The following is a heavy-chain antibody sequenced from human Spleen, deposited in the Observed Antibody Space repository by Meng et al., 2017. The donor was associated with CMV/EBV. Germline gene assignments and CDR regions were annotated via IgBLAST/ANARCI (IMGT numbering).Heavy chain of an antibody. Sequence: ASVKVSCKASGYIFTAYYLHWVRQAPGHGLEWLGWINPGSGATKYAQKFQGRVTMTRDTSISTAYMELSRLRSDDTAVYYCARALVDTAMVTVDYWGQGTLVTVSS. J-gene: IGHJ4*02. CDR1: GYIFTAYY. CDR2: INPGSGAT. V-gene: IGHV1-2*02. D-gene: IGHD5-18*01. CDR3: ARALVDTAMVTVDY.